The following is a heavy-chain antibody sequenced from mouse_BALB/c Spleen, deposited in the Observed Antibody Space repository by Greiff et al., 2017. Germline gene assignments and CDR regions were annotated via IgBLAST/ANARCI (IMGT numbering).Heavy chain of an antibody. D-gene: IGHD1-1*01. Sequence: EVMLVESGGGLVKPGGSLKLSCAASGFTFSSYAMSWVRQTPEKRLEWVASISSGGSTYYPDSVKGRFTISRDNARNILYLQMSSLRSEDTAMYYCAREGSSYDYFDYWGQGTTLTVSS. CDR2: ISSGGST. J-gene: IGHJ2*01. CDR3: AREGSSYDYFDY. CDR1: GFTFSSYA. V-gene: IGHV5-6-5*01.